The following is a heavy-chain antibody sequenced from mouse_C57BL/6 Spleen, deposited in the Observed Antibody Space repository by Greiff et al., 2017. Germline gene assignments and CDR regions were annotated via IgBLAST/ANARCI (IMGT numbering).Heavy chain of an antibody. V-gene: IGHV1-22*01. J-gene: IGHJ2*01. CDR2: INPNNGGT. Sequence: VQLQQSGPELVKPGASVKMSCKASGYTFTDYNMHWVKQSHGKSLEWIGDINPNNGGTSYNQKFKGKATLTVNKSSSTAYMELRSLTSEDSAVYSCAWGRQYYFDYWGQGTTLTVSS. CDR1: GYTFTDYN. D-gene: IGHD6-1*01. CDR3: AWGRQYYFDY.